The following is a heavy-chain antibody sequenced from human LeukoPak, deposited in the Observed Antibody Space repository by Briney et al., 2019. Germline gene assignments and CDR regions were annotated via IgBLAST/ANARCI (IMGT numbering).Heavy chain of an antibody. CDR2: IYYSGST. CDR1: GGSISSYY. D-gene: IGHD2-2*02. J-gene: IGHJ3*02. Sequence: SETLSLTCTVSGGSISSYYWSWIRQPPGKGLEWIGYIYYSGSTNYNPSLKSRVTISVDTSKNQFSLKLSSVTAADTAVYYCARRNTHSDAFDIWGQGTIVTLSS. CDR3: ARRNTHSDAFDI. V-gene: IGHV4-59*08.